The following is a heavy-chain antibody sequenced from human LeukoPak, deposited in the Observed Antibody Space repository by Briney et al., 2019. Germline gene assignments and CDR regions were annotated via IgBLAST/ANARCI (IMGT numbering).Heavy chain of an antibody. CDR1: GFTFSSYS. CDR2: IKQNGSEK. J-gene: IGHJ3*02. D-gene: IGHD6-13*01. V-gene: IGHV3-7*01. Sequence: GGSLRLSCAASGFTFSSYSMSWVRQAPGKGPEWVANIKQNGSEKYYVDSVKGRFTISRDNAKNSLYLQMNSLRAEDTAVYYCARDPIAAAAPGAFDIWGQGTMVTVSS. CDR3: ARDPIAAAAPGAFDI.